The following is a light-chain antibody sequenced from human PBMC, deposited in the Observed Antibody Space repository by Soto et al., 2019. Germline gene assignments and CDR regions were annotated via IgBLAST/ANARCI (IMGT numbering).Light chain of an antibody. J-gene: IGLJ1*01. CDR2: ELA. CDR1: SSDVGAYDH. V-gene: IGLV2-8*01. CDR3: SSGAGDHNYV. Sequence: QSVLTHPPSASGSPGQSVTIPCTGTSSDVGAYDHVSWYQQHPGKAPKLIIYELAKRPAGVPDRFSGSKSGNTASLTVSGLQAEDEADYFCSSGAGDHNYVFGTGTKVTVL.